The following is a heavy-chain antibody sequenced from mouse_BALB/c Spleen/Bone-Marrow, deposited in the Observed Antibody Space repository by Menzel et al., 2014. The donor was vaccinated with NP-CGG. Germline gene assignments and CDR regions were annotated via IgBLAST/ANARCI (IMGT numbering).Heavy chain of an antibody. CDR1: GFNIKDTY. V-gene: IGHV14-3*02. J-gene: IGHJ2*01. Sequence: VQLKESGAELVKPGASVKLSCTAPGFNIKDTYIHWVKQRPEQGLEWIGRIDPANDNTKYDPKFQGKATITADTSSSTAYLQLSSLTSEDTAVYYCASYVYGYYFDYWGQGTTLTVSS. CDR3: ASYVYGYYFDY. D-gene: IGHD2-2*01. CDR2: IDPANDNT.